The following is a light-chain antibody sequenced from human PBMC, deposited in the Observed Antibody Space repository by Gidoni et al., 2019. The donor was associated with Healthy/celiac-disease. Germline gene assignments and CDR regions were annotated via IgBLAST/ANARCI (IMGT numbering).Light chain of an antibody. J-gene: IGKJ4*01. V-gene: IGKV1-39*01. Sequence: DIQMTQSPSSLSASVGDRVTITCRASQSISSYLNWYQQKPGKAPKLLIYAASSLQSGVPSRFSGSGSGTDCTLTISSLQPEDFATYYCQQSYSTPLTFXGXTKVXIK. CDR2: AAS. CDR3: QQSYSTPLT. CDR1: QSISSY.